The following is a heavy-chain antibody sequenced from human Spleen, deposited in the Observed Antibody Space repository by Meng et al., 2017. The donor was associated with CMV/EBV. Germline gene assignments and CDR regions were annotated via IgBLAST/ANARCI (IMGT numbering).Heavy chain of an antibody. Sequence: GESLKISCAASGFTFSSYALNCVRQAPGKGLEWVAVISYDGSNKYYADSVKGRFTISRDNSKNTLYLQMNSLRAEDTAVYYCAKDLGEGYYYYGMDVWGQGTTVTVSS. CDR1: GFTFSSYA. CDR3: AKDLGEGYYYYGMDV. V-gene: IGHV3-30-3*01. J-gene: IGHJ6*02. D-gene: IGHD3-10*01. CDR2: ISYDGSNK.